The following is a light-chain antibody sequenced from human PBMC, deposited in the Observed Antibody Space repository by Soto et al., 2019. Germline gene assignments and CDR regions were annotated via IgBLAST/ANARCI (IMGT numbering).Light chain of an antibody. CDR2: GAS. CDR1: QSVSSN. J-gene: IGKJ5*01. Sequence: ERVRTQSPTTLSLSPGERATLSCRASQSVSSNLAWYQQKPGQAPRLLIYGASTRATGIPARFSGSGSGTEFTLTISSLQSEDFAVYYCQQYDSWPPITFGQVTRLEIK. V-gene: IGKV3-15*01. CDR3: QQYDSWPPIT.